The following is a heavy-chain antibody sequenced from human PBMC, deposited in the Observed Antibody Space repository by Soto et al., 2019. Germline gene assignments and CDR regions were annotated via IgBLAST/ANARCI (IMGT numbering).Heavy chain of an antibody. J-gene: IGHJ4*02. Sequence: GGSLRLSCAASGFTFSNAWMSWVRQAPGKGLEWVGRIKSKTDGGTTEYADPVKGRFTISRDDSKNTLYLQMNSLKTEDTAVYYCTTCNYDFWSGYLKCFDYWGQGTLVTVSS. CDR1: GFTFSNAW. V-gene: IGHV3-15*01. CDR2: IKSKTDGGTT. CDR3: TTCNYDFWSGYLKCFDY. D-gene: IGHD3-3*01.